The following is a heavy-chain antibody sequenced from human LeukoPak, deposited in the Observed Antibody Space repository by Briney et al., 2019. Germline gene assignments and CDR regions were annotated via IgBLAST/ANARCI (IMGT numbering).Heavy chain of an antibody. CDR3: ARHVGAFDI. J-gene: IGHJ3*02. V-gene: IGHV4-59*08. CDR1: GGSISTYF. CDR2: IYYSGST. Sequence: SETLSLTCTVSGGSISTYFWNWIRQPPGKGLEWIASIYYSGSTNYNPSLKSRVTISVDTSKNQFSLKLSSVTAADTAVYYCARHVGAFDIWGQGTMVTVSS.